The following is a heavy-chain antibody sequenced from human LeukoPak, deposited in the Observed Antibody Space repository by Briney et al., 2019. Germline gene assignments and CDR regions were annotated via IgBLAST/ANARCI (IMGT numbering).Heavy chain of an antibody. J-gene: IGHJ3*01. D-gene: IGHD2-2*01. CDR3: ARTEYCSPTSCKYASL. V-gene: IGHV3-74*01. Sequence: GRSLRLSCAASGFTFSNNWMHWVRQAPGKGLVWVSQINSDGSSTNYADSVKGRFTISRDNAKNTLYLQMNSLRAEDTAVYYCARTEYCSPTSCKYASLWGQGTMVTVSS. CDR1: GFTFSNNW. CDR2: INSDGSST.